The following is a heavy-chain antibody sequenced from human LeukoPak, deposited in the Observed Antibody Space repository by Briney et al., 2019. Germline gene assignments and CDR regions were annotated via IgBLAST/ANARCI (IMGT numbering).Heavy chain of an antibody. CDR3: ARVGGSYWGWFDP. J-gene: IGHJ5*02. CDR1: GFTVSSNY. V-gene: IGHV3-53*01. D-gene: IGHD1-26*01. CDR2: IYSGGST. Sequence: GGSLRLSCAASGFTVSSNYMSWVRKAPGKELEWVSVIYSGGSTYYADSVKGRFTISRDNAKNSLYLQMNSLRAEDTAVYYCARVGGSYWGWFDPWGQGTLVTVSS.